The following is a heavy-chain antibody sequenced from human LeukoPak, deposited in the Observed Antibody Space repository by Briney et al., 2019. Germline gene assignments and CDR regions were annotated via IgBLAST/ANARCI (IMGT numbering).Heavy chain of an antibody. D-gene: IGHD3-10*01. Sequence: GGSLRLSCAASGFTFSDYYMSWIRQAPGKGLEWVSWISGSSSKTSYADSVKGRFTISRDNAKNSVYLQMNSLRAEDTAVYYCARTSSLDYWGQGTLVTVSS. J-gene: IGHJ4*02. CDR2: ISGSSSKT. V-gene: IGHV3-11*03. CDR3: ARTSSLDY. CDR1: GFTFSDYY.